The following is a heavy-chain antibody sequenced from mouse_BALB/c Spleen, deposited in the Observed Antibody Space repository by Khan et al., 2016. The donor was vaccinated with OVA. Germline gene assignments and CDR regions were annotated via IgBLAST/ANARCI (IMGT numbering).Heavy chain of an antibody. CDR2: ISNSGVT. J-gene: IGHJ2*01. D-gene: IGHD1-1*01. V-gene: IGHV3-2*02. Sequence: VQLQQSGPGLVKPSQSLSLTCTVTGYSITSGYAWNWIRQFPGNKLEWMGYISNSGVTSYTPSLKSRISITRDTSKNQFFLQLNSVTTEDTATYYCARGNYYGYYFDYWGQGTTLTVSS. CDR3: ARGNYYGYYFDY. CDR1: GYSITSGYA.